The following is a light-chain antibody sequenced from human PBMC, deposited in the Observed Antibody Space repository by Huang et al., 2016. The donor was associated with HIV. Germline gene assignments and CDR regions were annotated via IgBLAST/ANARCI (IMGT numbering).Light chain of an antibody. J-gene: IGKJ3*01. V-gene: IGKV1-9*01. CDR3: QQLNSFL. CDR2: ATS. CDR1: QDINSN. Sequence: IQLTQSPSSLSASVGDRVTISCRASQDINSNLAWYQQKPGKAPKLLIYATSTLQNGVPARFSGYGSGTVFTLTINSLQPDDFAIYYCQQLNSFLFGPGTRVDI.